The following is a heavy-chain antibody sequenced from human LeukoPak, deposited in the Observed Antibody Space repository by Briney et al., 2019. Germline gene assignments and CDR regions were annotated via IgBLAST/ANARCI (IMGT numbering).Heavy chain of an antibody. Sequence: SETLSLTCTVSGGSISSRTYYWGWIRQPPGKGLEWIGTVYYSGTTYYNPSLKSRVTISLDTSKNQFSLKLSSVTAADTAIYYCARDFSSSSTVYYYYYMDVWGKGTTVTVSS. D-gene: IGHD6-6*01. CDR1: GGSISSRTYY. CDR3: ARDFSSSSTVYYYYYMDV. V-gene: IGHV4-39*07. CDR2: VYYSGTT. J-gene: IGHJ6*03.